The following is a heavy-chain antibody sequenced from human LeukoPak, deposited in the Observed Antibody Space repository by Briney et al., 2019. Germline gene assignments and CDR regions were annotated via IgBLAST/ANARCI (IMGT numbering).Heavy chain of an antibody. CDR3: ARERYSSGWFDY. Sequence: GGSLRLSCAASGFIFSTYDMSWVRQAPGKGLEWVSAISGSGGRTYYGDSVKGRFTNSRDNSKNTVYLQMNSLRAEDTAVYYCARERYSSGWFDYWGQGTLVTVSS. CDR1: GFIFSTYD. V-gene: IGHV3-23*01. CDR2: ISGSGGRT. J-gene: IGHJ4*02. D-gene: IGHD6-19*01.